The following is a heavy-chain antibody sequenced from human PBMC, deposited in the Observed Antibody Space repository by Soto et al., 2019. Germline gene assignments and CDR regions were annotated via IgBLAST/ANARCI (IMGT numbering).Heavy chain of an antibody. D-gene: IGHD3-3*01. Sequence: GGSLRLSCAASGFTFSSYAMHWVRQAPGKGLEWVAVISYDGSNKYYADSVKGRFTISRDNSKNTLYLQMNSLRAEDTAVYYCARDKVRGFYDFCSEITNGMDVWGQGTTVTVSS. V-gene: IGHV3-30-3*01. CDR3: ARDKVRGFYDFCSEITNGMDV. CDR1: GFTFSSYA. CDR2: ISYDGSNK. J-gene: IGHJ6*02.